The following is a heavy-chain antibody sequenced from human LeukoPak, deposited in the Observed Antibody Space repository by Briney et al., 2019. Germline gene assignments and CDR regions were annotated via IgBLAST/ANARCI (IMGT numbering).Heavy chain of an antibody. J-gene: IGHJ4*02. D-gene: IGHD6-19*01. V-gene: IGHV3-23*01. CDR2: ISGSGGST. CDR3: ARKAGRSED. Sequence: GGSLRLSCAASGFTFSSYAMSWVRQAPGKGLEWVSAISGSGGSTYYAASVKGRFPISRDNSKSTVYLQMNSLRAEDTAVYYCARKAGRSEDWGQGTLVTVSS. CDR1: GFTFSSYA.